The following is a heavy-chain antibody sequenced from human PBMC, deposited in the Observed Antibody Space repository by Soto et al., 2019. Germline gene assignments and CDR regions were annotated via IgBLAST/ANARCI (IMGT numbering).Heavy chain of an antibody. J-gene: IGHJ4*02. V-gene: IGHV3-21*01. Sequence: GGSLRLSYAASGFTFSSYSMNWVRQAPGKGLEWVSSISSSSSYIYYADSVKGRFTISRDNAKNSLYLQMNSLRAEDTAVYYCARVSPGYSSRPNYFDYWGQGTLVTVSS. D-gene: IGHD6-13*01. CDR3: ARVSPGYSSRPNYFDY. CDR1: GFTFSSYS. CDR2: ISSSSSYI.